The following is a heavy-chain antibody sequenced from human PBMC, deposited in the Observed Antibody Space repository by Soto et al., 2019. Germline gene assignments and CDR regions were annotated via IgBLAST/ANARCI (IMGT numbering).Heavy chain of an antibody. J-gene: IGHJ4*02. Sequence: EVQLLESGGGLVQPGGSLRLSCAASGFTFSSYAMSWVRQAPGKGLEWVSAISGSGGSTYYADSVKGRFTISRDNSKNTLYLQMNSLRAEDTAVYYCVTMVRGVIGPFDYWGQGTLVTVSS. CDR1: GFTFSSYA. D-gene: IGHD3-10*01. CDR2: ISGSGGST. CDR3: VTMVRGVIGPFDY. V-gene: IGHV3-23*01.